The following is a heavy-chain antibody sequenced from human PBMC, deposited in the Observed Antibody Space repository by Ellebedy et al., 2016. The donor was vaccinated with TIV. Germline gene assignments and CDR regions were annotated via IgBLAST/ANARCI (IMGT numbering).Heavy chain of an antibody. CDR2: IRYDGTND. CDR1: GFIFDNYG. CDR3: AKVRQTIVVVTAIDY. V-gene: IGHV3-30*02. J-gene: IGHJ4*02. Sequence: PGGSLRLSCAASGFIFDNYGMHWVRQAPGKGLEWVAFIRYDGTNDLYADSVKGRFTISRDNSKDTVYLQMNSLRVEDTALYYCAKVRQTIVVVTAIDYWGRGTLVTVSS. D-gene: IGHD2-21*02.